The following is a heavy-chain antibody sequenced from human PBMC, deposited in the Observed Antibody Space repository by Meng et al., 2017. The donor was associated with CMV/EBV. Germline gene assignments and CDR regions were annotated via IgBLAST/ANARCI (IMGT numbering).Heavy chain of an antibody. Sequence: ASVKVSCKASGYTFTSYYMHWVRQAPGQGLEWMGIINPSGGSTSYAQKFQGRVTMTRDTSTSTAYMELSSLRSEDTAVYYCARDLTLPQFFYGMDVWGQGTTVTVSS. V-gene: IGHV1-46*01. CDR1: GYTFTSYY. D-gene: IGHD1-26*01. CDR2: INPSGGST. J-gene: IGHJ6*02. CDR3: ARDLTLPQFFYGMDV.